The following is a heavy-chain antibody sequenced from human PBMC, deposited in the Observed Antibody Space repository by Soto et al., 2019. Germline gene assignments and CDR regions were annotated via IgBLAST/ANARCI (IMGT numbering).Heavy chain of an antibody. J-gene: IGHJ4*02. Sequence: QVQLVESGGGLVKPGGSLRLSCAVSGFTFSDYYMTWIRQAPGKGLEWVSYISSSTSHTNYADSVKGRFTISRDNAKNSLFLQMNSLRAEDTAVXXXAXXXXXXXXYFDFWGQGTLVTVSS. V-gene: IGHV3-11*05. CDR1: GFTFSDYY. CDR3: AXXXXXXXXYFDF. CDR2: ISSSTSHT.